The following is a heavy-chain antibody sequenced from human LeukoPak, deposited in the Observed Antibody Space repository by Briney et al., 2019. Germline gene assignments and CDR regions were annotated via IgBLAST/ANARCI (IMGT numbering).Heavy chain of an antibody. Sequence: PGRSLRLSCAASGFTFSSYGMHWVRQAPGKGLEWVAVISYDGSNKYYADSVKGRFTISRDNSKNTLYLQMNSLRAEDTAVYYCAKGVPAAISSAEYFRHWGQGTLVTVSS. V-gene: IGHV3-30*18. CDR3: AKGVPAAISSAEYFRH. J-gene: IGHJ1*01. CDR2: ISYDGSNK. CDR1: GFTFSSYG. D-gene: IGHD2-2*01.